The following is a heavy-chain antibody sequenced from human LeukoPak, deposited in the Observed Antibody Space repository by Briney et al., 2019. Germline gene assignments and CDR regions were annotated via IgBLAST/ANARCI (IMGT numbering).Heavy chain of an antibody. D-gene: IGHD3-10*01. CDR2: IIPILGIA. J-gene: IGHJ3*02. CDR1: GGTFSSYT. V-gene: IGHV1-69*04. CDR3: ARDFLLLWFGESHGAFGI. Sequence: SVKVSCEASGGTFSSYTISWVRQAPGQGLEWMGRIIPILGIANYAQKFQGRVTITADKSTSTAYMELSSLRSEDTAVYYCARDFLLLWFGESHGAFGIWGQGTMVTVSS.